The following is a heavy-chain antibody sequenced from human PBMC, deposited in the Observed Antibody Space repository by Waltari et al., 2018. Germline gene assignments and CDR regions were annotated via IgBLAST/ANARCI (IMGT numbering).Heavy chain of an antibody. Sequence: EVQLVESGGGLVQPGGSLKMSCAASGFTFSDFFMDWVRQAPGKGLEWLGRSRNKAKSYTTEYAASVKGRFTISRDDSEDSLYLQMNSLKIEDTAVYYCARARADSSGHYYFDYWGQGTLVTVSS. J-gene: IGHJ4*02. CDR1: GFTFSDFF. V-gene: IGHV3-72*01. D-gene: IGHD3-22*01. CDR3: ARARADSSGHYYFDY. CDR2: SRNKAKSYTT.